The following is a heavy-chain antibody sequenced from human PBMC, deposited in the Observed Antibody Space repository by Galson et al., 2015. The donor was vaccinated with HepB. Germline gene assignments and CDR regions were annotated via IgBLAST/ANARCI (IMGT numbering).Heavy chain of an antibody. D-gene: IGHD3-9*01. V-gene: IGHV3-30*18. Sequence: SLRLSCAASGFTFSSYGMHWVRQAPGKGLEWVAVISYDGSNKYYADSVKGRFTISRDNSKNTLYLQMNSLRAEDTAVYYCAKDTTFDYYDILTGYFSSDAFDIWGQGTMVTVSS. CDR3: AKDTTFDYYDILTGYFSSDAFDI. CDR1: GFTFSSYG. CDR2: ISYDGSNK. J-gene: IGHJ3*02.